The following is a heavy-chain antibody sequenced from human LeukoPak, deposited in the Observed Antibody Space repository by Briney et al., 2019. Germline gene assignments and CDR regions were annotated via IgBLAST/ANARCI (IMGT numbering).Heavy chain of an antibody. V-gene: IGHV3-33*01. CDR2: IWYDGSNK. Sequence: GGSLRLSCAASGFTFSSYGMHWVRQAPGKGLEWVAVIWYDGSNKYYADSVKGRFTISRDKSKNTLYLQMNSLRAEDTAVYYCASSYRRDGYNFPRGMDVWGQGTTVTVSS. CDR3: ASSYRRDGYNFPRGMDV. D-gene: IGHD5-24*01. CDR1: GFTFSSYG. J-gene: IGHJ6*02.